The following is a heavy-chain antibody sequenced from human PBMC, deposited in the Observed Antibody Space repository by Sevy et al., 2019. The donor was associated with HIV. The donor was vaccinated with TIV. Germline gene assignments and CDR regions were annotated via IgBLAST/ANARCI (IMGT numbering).Heavy chain of an antibody. D-gene: IGHD3-22*01. J-gene: IGHJ4*02. CDR3: ARDIYHSSGYYPGGFDY. CDR1: GFTVSNNY. V-gene: IGHV3-53*01. CDR2: IYSGGRT. Sequence: GGSLRLSCAASGFTVSNNYMSWVRQASGKGLEWVSVIYSGGRTDYADSVKGRFTISRDNSENTLDLQMNSLRAEDTAVYYCARDIYHSSGYYPGGFDYWGQGTLVTVSS.